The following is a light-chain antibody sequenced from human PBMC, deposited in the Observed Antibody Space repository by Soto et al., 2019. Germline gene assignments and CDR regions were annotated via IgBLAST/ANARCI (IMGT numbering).Light chain of an antibody. CDR2: DVS. CDR1: SSDVGGYNS. Sequence: QSALTQPASVSGSPGQSITISCAGTSSDVGGYNSVSWYQQHPGEAPKLMIYDVSYRPSGVSSRFSGSKSGNTASLTISNLQAGDEVDYYCCSYASTSTRVFGGGTKLTVL. J-gene: IGLJ2*01. CDR3: CSYASTSTRV. V-gene: IGLV2-14*03.